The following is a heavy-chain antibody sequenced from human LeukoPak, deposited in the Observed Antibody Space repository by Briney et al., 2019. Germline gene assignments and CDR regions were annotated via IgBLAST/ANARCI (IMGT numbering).Heavy chain of an antibody. D-gene: IGHD3-3*01. V-gene: IGHV1-69*13. CDR2: IIPIFGTA. J-gene: IGHJ6*02. Sequence: SVKVSCKASGYTFTSYAMHWVRQAPGQRLEWMGGIIPIFGTANYAQKFQGRVTITADESTSTAYMELSSLRSEDTGVYYCARETIFGVVQTNYYYYGMDVWGQGTTVTVSS. CDR1: GYTFTSYA. CDR3: ARETIFGVVQTNYYYYGMDV.